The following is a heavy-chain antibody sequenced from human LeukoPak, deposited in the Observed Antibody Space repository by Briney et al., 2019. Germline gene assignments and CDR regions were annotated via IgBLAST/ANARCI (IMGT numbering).Heavy chain of an antibody. CDR2: ISGSGGST. D-gene: IGHD5-18*01. Sequence: GGSLRLSCAASGFTFSSYAMSWVRQAPGKGLKWVSAISGSGGSTYYADSVKGRFTISRDNSKNTLYLQMNSLRAEDTAVYYCAKSGRRQLWLEVDYWGQGTLVTVSS. J-gene: IGHJ4*02. V-gene: IGHV3-23*01. CDR1: GFTFSSYA. CDR3: AKSGRRQLWLEVDY.